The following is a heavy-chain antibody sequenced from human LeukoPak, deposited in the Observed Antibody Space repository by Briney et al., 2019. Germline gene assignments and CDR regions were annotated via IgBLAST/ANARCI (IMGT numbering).Heavy chain of an antibody. D-gene: IGHD1-7*01. CDR1: GGSFSGYY. CDR3: ARAPLTGTMCAFDY. J-gene: IGHJ4*02. V-gene: IGHV4-34*01. CDR2: INHSGST. Sequence: SETLSLTCAVYGGSFSGYYWSWIRQPPGKGLEWIGEINHSGSTNYNPSLKSRVTISVDTSKNQFSLKLSSVTAADTAVCYCARAPLTGTMCAFDYWGQGTLVTVSS.